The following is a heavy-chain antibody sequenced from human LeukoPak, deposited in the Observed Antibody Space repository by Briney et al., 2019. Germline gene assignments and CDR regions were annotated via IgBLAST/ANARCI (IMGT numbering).Heavy chain of an antibody. Sequence: SETLSLTCAVYGGSFSGYYWSWIRQPPGKGLEWIGEINHSGSTSYNPSLKSRVTISVDMAKNQFSLKLSSVTAADTAVYYCARIRYNLDYWGQGTLVSVSS. CDR2: INHSGST. J-gene: IGHJ4*02. V-gene: IGHV4-34*01. CDR3: ARIRYNLDY. D-gene: IGHD1-1*01. CDR1: GGSFSGYY.